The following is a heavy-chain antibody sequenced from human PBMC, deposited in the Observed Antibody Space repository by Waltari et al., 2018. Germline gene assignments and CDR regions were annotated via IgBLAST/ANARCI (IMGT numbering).Heavy chain of an antibody. D-gene: IGHD3-10*01. V-gene: IGHV4-4*08. CDR1: GDSATKYF. Sequence: QVQLLASGPGLVKPSETLSLTCSVSGDSATKYFWSWIRQPPGRGLEWIGYITNLGRTNYKASLKSRLTISVDASKKFFSLKMTSVTAADTAVYFCARGSGSPYFDSWGQGTLVTV. CDR2: ITNLGRT. J-gene: IGHJ4*01. CDR3: ARGSGSPYFDS.